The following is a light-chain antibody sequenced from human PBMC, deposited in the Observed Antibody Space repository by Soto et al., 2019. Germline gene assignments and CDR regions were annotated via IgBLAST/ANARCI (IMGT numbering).Light chain of an antibody. CDR2: AAS. J-gene: IGKJ4*01. Sequence: DIQLTQSPSFLSASVGDRVTITCRASQGISSYLAWYQQKPGKAPKLLIYAASTLQSGVPSRFSGSGSGTEFTLTISSLQPEDFGTYYCQQLNSYPRVTFGGGTKVEIK. CDR3: QQLNSYPRVT. V-gene: IGKV1-9*01. CDR1: QGISSY.